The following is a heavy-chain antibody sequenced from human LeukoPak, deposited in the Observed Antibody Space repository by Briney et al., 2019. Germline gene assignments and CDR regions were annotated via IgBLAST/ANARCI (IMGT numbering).Heavy chain of an antibody. CDR3: ARKPGLCSGGSCYEDAFDI. Sequence: PGGSLRLSCSASGFTFTTYVMSWARQAPGKGLEWVSSLTASGAGTYYADSVKGRFTISRDNAKNSLYLQMNSLRAEDTAVYYCARKPGLCSGGSCYEDAFDIWGQGTMVTVSS. CDR2: LTASGAGT. V-gene: IGHV3-23*01. CDR1: GFTFTTYV. D-gene: IGHD2-15*01. J-gene: IGHJ3*02.